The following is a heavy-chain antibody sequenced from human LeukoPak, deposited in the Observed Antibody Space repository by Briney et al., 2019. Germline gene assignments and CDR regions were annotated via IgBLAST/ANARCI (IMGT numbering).Heavy chain of an antibody. V-gene: IGHV3-23*01. J-gene: IGHJ6*02. CDR3: AKDMVWTVVRGKNAMEV. CDR1: GFTFSSYA. CDR2: ISGSGGRI. Sequence: TGGSLRLSCAASGFTFSSYAMNWVRQAPGKGLEWVSTISGSGGRIDYADSVKGRFTISRDNSKTKLYLQMNSLRGEDTAIYYCAKDMVWTVVRGKNAMEVWGQGTTVTVSS. D-gene: IGHD3-10*01.